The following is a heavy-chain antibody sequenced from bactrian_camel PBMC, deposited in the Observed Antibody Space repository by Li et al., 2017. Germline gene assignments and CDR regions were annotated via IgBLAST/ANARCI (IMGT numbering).Heavy chain of an antibody. V-gene: IGHV3S31*01. D-gene: IGHD6*01. J-gene: IGHJ4*01. CDR1: GSARSNC. Sequence: VQLVESGGGSVQAGGSLSLSCEASGSARSNCMAWFRQTPGKEREGVAAIYTDNSKTFYADSVKGRFTISQDNAKNTLYLQMNSLKPEDTAMYYCAATSRRWYGSSCGDYNYWGQGTQVTVS. CDR3: AATSRRWYGSSCGDYNY. CDR2: IYTDNSKT.